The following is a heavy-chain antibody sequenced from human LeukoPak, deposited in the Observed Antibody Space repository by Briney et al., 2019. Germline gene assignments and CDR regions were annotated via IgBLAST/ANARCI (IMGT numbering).Heavy chain of an antibody. CDR1: GGTFSSYA. CDR3: ARLRDCSGGSCFHWFDP. Sequence: ASVKVSCKACGGTFSSYAISWVRQAPGQGLEWMGGIIPIFGTANYAQKFQGRVTITTDESTSTAYMELSSLRSEDTAVYYCARLRDCSGGSCFHWFDPWGQGTLVTVSS. CDR2: IIPIFGTA. V-gene: IGHV1-69*05. D-gene: IGHD2-15*01. J-gene: IGHJ5*02.